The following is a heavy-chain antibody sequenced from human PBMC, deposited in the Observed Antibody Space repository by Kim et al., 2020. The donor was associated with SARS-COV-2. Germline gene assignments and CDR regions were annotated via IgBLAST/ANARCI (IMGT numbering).Heavy chain of an antibody. J-gene: IGHJ3*02. D-gene: IGHD6-19*01. CDR3: ARDGDLYSSGKDAFDI. CDR1: GFTFSSYW. V-gene: IGHV3-7*01. CDR2: IKKDGNQK. Sequence: GGSLRLSCAASGFTFSSYWMTGVRQAPGKGLEWVANIKKDGNQKYYVDSVKGRFTISRDNAKNSLYLQMNSLRAEDTAVYYCARDGDLYSSGKDAFDIWGQGTMVTVSS.